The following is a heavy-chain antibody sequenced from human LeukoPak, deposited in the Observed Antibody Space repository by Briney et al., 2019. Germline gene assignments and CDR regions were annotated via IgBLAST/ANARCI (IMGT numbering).Heavy chain of an antibody. CDR2: IYHTGSV. D-gene: IGHD5-12*01. CDR3: ARSVWWLRTSLPPLYFDY. V-gene: IGHV4-4*02. CDR1: GGSISRSNW. J-gene: IGHJ4*02. Sequence: PSETLSLTCAVSGGSISRSNWWTWVRQPPGKGLEWIGEIYHTGSVNYNPSLKSRVTISVDKSKNQFSLKLSSVTAADTAVYYCARSVWWLRTSLPPLYFDYWGQGTLVTVSS.